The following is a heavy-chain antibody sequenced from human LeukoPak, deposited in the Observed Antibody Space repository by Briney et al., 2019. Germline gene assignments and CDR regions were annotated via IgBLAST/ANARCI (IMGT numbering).Heavy chain of an antibody. CDR2: IYYSGST. CDR3: ARHGYSSGSLAWFDP. Sequence: KPSETLSLTCTVAGGSISSYYRSWIRQPPGKGLEWIGYIYYSGSTNYNPSLKSRVTISVDTSKNQFSLKLSSVTAADTAGYYCARHGYSSGSLAWFDPWGQGTQVTVSS. J-gene: IGHJ5*02. D-gene: IGHD6-19*01. CDR1: GGSISSYY. V-gene: IGHV4-59*01.